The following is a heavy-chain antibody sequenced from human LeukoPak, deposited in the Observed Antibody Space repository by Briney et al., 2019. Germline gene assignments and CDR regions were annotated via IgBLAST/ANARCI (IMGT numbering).Heavy chain of an antibody. CDR3: ARTMAPTRYYYYYGMDV. CDR2: IIPIFGTA. CDR1: GGTFSSYA. Sequence: SVKVSCKASGGTFSSYAISWVRQAPGQGLEWMGGIIPIFGTANYARKFQGRVTITADESTSTAYMELSSLRSEDTAVYYCARTMAPTRYYYYYGMDVWGQGTTVTVSS. D-gene: IGHD4/OR15-4a*01. V-gene: IGHV1-69*01. J-gene: IGHJ6*02.